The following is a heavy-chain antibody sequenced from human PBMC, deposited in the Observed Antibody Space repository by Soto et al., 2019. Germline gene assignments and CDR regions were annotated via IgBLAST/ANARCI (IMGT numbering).Heavy chain of an antibody. V-gene: IGHV3-23*01. CDR3: AKGRGSGWAWYFDN. D-gene: IGHD6-19*01. CDR2: ISDTGAST. J-gene: IGHJ4*02. CDR1: GFTFKESA. Sequence: EVRLLEAGGGLKQPGGTLRLSCAASGFTFKESAMNWVRQAPGKGLEWVASISDTGASTWYAESVRGRLSISRDNSKNTLYLQMNSLRGEDTAVYYCAKGRGSGWAWYFDNWGQGTLVTVSS.